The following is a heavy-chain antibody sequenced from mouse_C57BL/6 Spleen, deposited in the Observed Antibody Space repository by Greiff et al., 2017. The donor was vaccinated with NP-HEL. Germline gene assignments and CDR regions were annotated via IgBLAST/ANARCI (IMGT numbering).Heavy chain of an antibody. CDR2: ISRGGDYI. D-gene: IGHD1-1*01. CDR1: GFTFSSYA. Sequence: EVKLVESGEGLVKPGGSLKLSCAASGFTFSSYAMSWVRQTPEKRLEWVAYISRGGDYIYYADTVKGRFTISRDNARNTLYLQMSSLKSEDTAMYYCTRDGYYYGSSYGYFDYWGQGTTLTVSS. J-gene: IGHJ2*01. CDR3: TRDGYYYGSSYGYFDY. V-gene: IGHV5-9-1*02.